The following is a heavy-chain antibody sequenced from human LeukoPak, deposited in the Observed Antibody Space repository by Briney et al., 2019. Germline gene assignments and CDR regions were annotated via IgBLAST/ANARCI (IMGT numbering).Heavy chain of an antibody. CDR3: ARGGSLWLAYFDY. D-gene: IGHD6-19*01. V-gene: IGHV3-33*01. J-gene: IGHJ4*02. Sequence: GGSLRLSCAASGFTFSSYGMHWVRQAPGKGLEWVAVIWYDGDNKYYADSVKGRFTISRDNSKNTLYLQMNSLRAEDTAVYYCARGGSLWLAYFDYWGQGTLVTVSS. CDR2: IWYDGDNK. CDR1: GFTFSSYG.